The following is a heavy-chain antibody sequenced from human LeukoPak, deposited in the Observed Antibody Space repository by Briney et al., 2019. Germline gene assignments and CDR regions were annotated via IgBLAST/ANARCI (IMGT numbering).Heavy chain of an antibody. Sequence: PSETLSLTCTVSGGSISSSSYYWGWIRQPPGKGLEWIGYICYSGSTNYNPSLKSRVTISVDTSKNQFSLKLSSVTAADTAVYYCARGHPSGLVDYWGQGTLVTVSS. V-gene: IGHV4-61*05. CDR1: GGSISSSSYY. D-gene: IGHD6-19*01. CDR2: ICYSGST. J-gene: IGHJ4*02. CDR3: ARGHPSGLVDY.